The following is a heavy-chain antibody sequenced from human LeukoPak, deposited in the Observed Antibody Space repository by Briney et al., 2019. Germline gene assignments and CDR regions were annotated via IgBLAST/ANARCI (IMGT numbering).Heavy chain of an antibody. J-gene: IGHJ3*02. D-gene: IGHD2-15*01. CDR1: GGSISSYY. CDR2: IYYSGST. CDR3: ARPMRSYCSGSSCYEYAFDI. Sequence: PSETLSLTCTVSGGSISSYYWSWIRQPPGKGLEWIGYIYYSGSTNYNPSLKSRVTISVDTSKNQFSLKLSSVTAADTAVYYCARPMRSYCSGSSCYEYAFDIWGQGTMVTVSS. V-gene: IGHV4-59*08.